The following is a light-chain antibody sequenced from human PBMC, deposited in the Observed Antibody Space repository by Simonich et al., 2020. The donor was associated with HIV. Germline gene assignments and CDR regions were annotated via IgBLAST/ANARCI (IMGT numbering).Light chain of an antibody. CDR1: RSVLYRSNNHNY. J-gene: IGKJ1*01. V-gene: IGKV4-1*01. CDR3: QQYYSTPPT. CDR2: WAS. Sequence: DIVMTQSPDSLAVSLGERATINCKSSRSVLYRSNNHNYLAWYQQKPGQPPQLLIYWASTRESGVPDRFSATGSGTNFTLTISSLQAEDVAVYYCQQYYSTPPTFGQGTKVEIK.